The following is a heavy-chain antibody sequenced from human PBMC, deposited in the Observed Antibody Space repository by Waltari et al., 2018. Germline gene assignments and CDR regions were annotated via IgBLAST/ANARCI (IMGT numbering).Heavy chain of an antibody. CDR1: GYTLTELS. D-gene: IGHD6-13*01. Sequence: QVQLVQSGAEVKKPGASVKVSCKVSGYTLTELSMHWVRQAPGQRLEWMGWINAGNGNTKYSQKFQGRVTITRDTSASTAYMELSSLRSEDTAVYYCARPFVGIAAYGMDVWGQGTTVTVSS. CDR2: INAGNGNT. J-gene: IGHJ6*02. V-gene: IGHV1-3*01. CDR3: ARPFVGIAAYGMDV.